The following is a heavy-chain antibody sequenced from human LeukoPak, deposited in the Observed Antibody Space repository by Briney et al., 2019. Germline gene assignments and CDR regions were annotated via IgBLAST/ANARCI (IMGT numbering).Heavy chain of an antibody. J-gene: IGHJ4*02. CDR3: ARSIVGAPLAFDY. V-gene: IGHV4-59*01. CDR2: IYYSGST. D-gene: IGHD1-26*01. CDR1: GGSISSYY. Sequence: SETLSLTCTVSGGSISSYYWSWIRQPPGKGLEWIGYIYYSGSTNYNPSLKSRVTISVDTSKNQFSLKLSSVTAADTAVYYCARSIVGAPLAFDYWGQGTLVTVSS.